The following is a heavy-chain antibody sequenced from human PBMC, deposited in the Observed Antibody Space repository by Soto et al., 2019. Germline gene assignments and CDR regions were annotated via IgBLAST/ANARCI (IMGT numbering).Heavy chain of an antibody. Sequence: QVQLQESGPGLVKPSETLSLTCTVSGGSISSYYWSWIRQPPGKGLEWIGYIYYSGSTNYNPSLKSRVTISVDTSKNQFSLKLSSVTAADTAVYYCARQELLEGNFDYWGQGTLVTVSS. V-gene: IGHV4-59*01. CDR3: ARQELLEGNFDY. CDR1: GGSISSYY. J-gene: IGHJ4*02. D-gene: IGHD3-10*01. CDR2: IYYSGST.